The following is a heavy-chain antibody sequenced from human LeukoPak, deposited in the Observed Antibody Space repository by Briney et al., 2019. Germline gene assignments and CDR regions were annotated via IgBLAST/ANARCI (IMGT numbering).Heavy chain of an antibody. D-gene: IGHD5-24*01. CDR1: GYTFTSYG. CDR3: ARDRGGYNSPNWWFDP. Sequence: GASVKVSCKASGYTFTSYGISWVRQAPGQGLEWMGWISAYNGNTNYAQKLQGRVTMTTDTSTSTAYMELRSLRSEDTAVYYCARDRGGYNSPNWWFDPWGQGTLVTVSS. CDR2: ISAYNGNT. V-gene: IGHV1-18*01. J-gene: IGHJ5*02.